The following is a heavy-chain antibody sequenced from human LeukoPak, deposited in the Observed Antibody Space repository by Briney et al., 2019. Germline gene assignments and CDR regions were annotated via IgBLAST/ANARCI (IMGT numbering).Heavy chain of an antibody. D-gene: IGHD1-26*01. CDR1: GFTFSSYA. Sequence: GGSLRLSCAASGFTFSSYAMSWVRQAPGKGLEWVSAISGSGGSTYYADSVKGRFTISRDNSKNTLYLQMNSLRAEDTAVYYCAKGGSYYENYYYYMDVWGKGTTVTVSS. V-gene: IGHV3-23*01. CDR3: AKGGSYYENYYYYMDV. J-gene: IGHJ6*03. CDR2: ISGSGGST.